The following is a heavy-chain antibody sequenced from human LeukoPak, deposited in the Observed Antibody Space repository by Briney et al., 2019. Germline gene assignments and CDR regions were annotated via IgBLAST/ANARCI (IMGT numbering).Heavy chain of an antibody. CDR3: ASYGDYGHYYYYGMDV. J-gene: IGHJ6*02. CDR1: GYTFTSYD. D-gene: IGHD4-17*01. Sequence: ASVTVSCKASGYTFTSYDINWVRQAPGQGLEWMGWMNPNSGNTGYAQKFQGRVTMTRNTSISTAYMELSSLRSEDTAVYYCASYGDYGHYYYYGMDVWGQGTTVTVSS. V-gene: IGHV1-8*01. CDR2: MNPNSGNT.